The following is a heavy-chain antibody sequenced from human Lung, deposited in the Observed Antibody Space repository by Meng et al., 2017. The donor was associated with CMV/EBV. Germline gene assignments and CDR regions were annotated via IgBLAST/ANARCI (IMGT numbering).Heavy chain of an antibody. CDR3: ARAAFLRNYFDY. Sequence: SCAASGFMFSDYYITWIRQAPGKGLEWVSYISGGGGTIYYADSVKGRFIISRDNARNSLYLQMNSLRAEDTAVYYCARAAFLRNYFDYWGHGTLVPVSS. CDR2: ISGGGGTI. D-gene: IGHD6-25*01. CDR1: GFMFSDYY. J-gene: IGHJ4*01. V-gene: IGHV3-11*04.